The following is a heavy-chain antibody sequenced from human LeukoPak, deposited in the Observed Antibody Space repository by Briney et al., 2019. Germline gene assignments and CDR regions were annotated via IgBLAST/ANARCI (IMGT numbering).Heavy chain of an antibody. D-gene: IGHD2-2*01. CDR3: AVHIVVVPAAINAVFGP. CDR2: IVPIFGTA. CDR1: GGTFSSYA. J-gene: IGHJ5*02. V-gene: IGHV1-69*13. Sequence: SVKVSCKASGGTFSSYAISWVRQAPGQGLEWMGGIVPIFGTANYAQKFQGRVTITADESTSTAYMELSSLRSEDTAVYYCAVHIVVVPAAINAVFGPWGQGTLVTVSS.